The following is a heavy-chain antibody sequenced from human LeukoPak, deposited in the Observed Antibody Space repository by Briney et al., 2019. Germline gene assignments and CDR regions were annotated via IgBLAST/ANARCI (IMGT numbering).Heavy chain of an antibody. CDR2: INPNTGRT. Sequence: GASVKVSCKASGYSFTDYYMHWVRQAPGQGLEWMGWINPNTGRTNYAQDFQGRVTMTMDTSISTVYMELSRLRSDDTAVYYCAKVSGMYYYETSAWGQGTLVTVSS. V-gene: IGHV1-2*02. CDR3: AKVSGMYYYETSA. D-gene: IGHD3-22*01. J-gene: IGHJ5*02. CDR1: GYSFTDYY.